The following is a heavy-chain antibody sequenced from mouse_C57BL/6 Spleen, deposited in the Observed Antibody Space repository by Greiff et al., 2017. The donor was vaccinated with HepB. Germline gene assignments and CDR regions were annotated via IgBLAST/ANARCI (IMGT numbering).Heavy chain of an antibody. V-gene: IGHV5-4*03. D-gene: IGHD2-4*01. CDR2: ISDGGSYT. CDR1: GFTFSSYA. CDR3: ARAPYDYDSGFAY. J-gene: IGHJ3*01. Sequence: DVKPVESGGGLVKPGGSLKLSCAASGFTFSSYAMSWVRQTPEKRLEWVATISDGGSYTYYPDNVKGRFTISRDNAKNNLYLQMSHLKSEDTAMYYCARAPYDYDSGFAYWGQGTLVTVSA.